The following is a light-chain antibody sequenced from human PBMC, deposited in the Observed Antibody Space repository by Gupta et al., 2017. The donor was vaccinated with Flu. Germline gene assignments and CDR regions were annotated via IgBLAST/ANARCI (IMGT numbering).Light chain of an antibody. J-gene: IGKJ4*01. V-gene: IGKV3-20*01. CDR1: QSVSSSY. CDR2: GAS. Sequence: DIVLTQSPGPLSLSPGERATFSCRASQSVSSSYLAWYQQKPGQAPRLLIYGASSRATGIPDRFSGSGSGTDFTLTISRLEPEDVAVYYCQQYGSSPLTFGGGTKVEIK. CDR3: QQYGSSPLT.